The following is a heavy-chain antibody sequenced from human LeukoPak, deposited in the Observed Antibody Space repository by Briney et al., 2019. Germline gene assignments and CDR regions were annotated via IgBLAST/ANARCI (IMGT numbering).Heavy chain of an antibody. CDR1: GFTFDDYA. V-gene: IGHV3-9*01. J-gene: IGHJ4*02. CDR2: INWNSGII. D-gene: IGHD6-13*01. Sequence: GGSLRLSCAASGFTFDDYAMHWVRQAPGKGLEWVSSINWNSGIIAYADSVKGRFTISRDNAKNSLYLQMNSLRAEDTALYYCAKDMRSNGPICPDYWGQGSLVTVPS. CDR3: AKDMRSNGPICPDY.